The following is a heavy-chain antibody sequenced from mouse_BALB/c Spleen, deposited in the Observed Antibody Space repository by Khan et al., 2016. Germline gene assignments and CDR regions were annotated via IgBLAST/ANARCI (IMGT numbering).Heavy chain of an antibody. CDR3: ARSLRFRLDY. CDR2: IDPANGNT. V-gene: IGHV14-3*02. J-gene: IGHJ2*01. CDR1: GFNIKDTY. Sequence: VQLQQSGAELVKPGASVKLSCTASGFNIKDTYMHWVKQRPEQGLEWIGRIDPANGNTKYDPKFKGKATMTADTSSNTAYLPLSSLTSEDAAVYYSARSLRFRLDYWCEGATLTVAS. D-gene: IGHD1-1*01.